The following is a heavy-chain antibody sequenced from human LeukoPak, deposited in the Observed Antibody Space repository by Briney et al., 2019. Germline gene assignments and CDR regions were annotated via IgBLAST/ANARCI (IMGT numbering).Heavy chain of an antibody. V-gene: IGHV3-30*02. CDR2: IWFDGTTK. D-gene: IGHD6-19*01. Sequence: GSLRLSCEASGFTFSSYAMHWVRQAPGKGLEWVAVIWFDGTTKFYGDSVTGRFTISRDNSKNTLYLQMNSLRAEDTAVYYCAKDLAFFGIAVAGPDYWGQGTLVTVSS. CDR1: GFTFSSYA. CDR3: AKDLAFFGIAVAGPDY. J-gene: IGHJ4*02.